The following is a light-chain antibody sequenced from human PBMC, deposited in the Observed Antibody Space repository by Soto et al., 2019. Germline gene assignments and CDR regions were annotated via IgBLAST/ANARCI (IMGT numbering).Light chain of an antibody. CDR2: GAS. Sequence: EIVLTQSPGTLCLSPGERATLSCRASQSVSSSYLAWYQQKPGQAPRLLIYGASRRATGIPDRFSGSASGTDFTLTITRLEPEDSAVYFCQQYTGPPTTFGQGTRREIK. V-gene: IGKV3-20*01. J-gene: IGKJ5*01. CDR3: QQYTGPPTT. CDR1: QSVSSSY.